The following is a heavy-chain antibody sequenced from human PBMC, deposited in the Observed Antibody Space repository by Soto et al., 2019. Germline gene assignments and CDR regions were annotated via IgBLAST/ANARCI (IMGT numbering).Heavy chain of an antibody. D-gene: IGHD3-16*01. V-gene: IGHV3-33*03. CDR3: ARGNLGYHGMDV. J-gene: IGHJ6*02. Sequence: QVQLVESGGGVVQPGRSLRLSCAASGFTFSSDGMHWVSQAPGKGMARVAVIWYDGRNEYYADSVKGRFTISRDNSKSTLYLHMNSLRAEDRAVYYCARGNLGYHGMDVWGQGTTVTGSS. CDR2: IWYDGRNE. CDR1: GFTFSSDG.